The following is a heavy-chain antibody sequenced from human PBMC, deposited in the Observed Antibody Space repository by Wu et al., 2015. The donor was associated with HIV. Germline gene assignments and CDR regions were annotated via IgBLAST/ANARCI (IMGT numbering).Heavy chain of an antibody. D-gene: IGHD2-2*01. CDR3: ARDNGWCSSTSCPGIPAEYFQH. J-gene: IGHJ1*01. V-gene: IGHV1-69*12. CDR1: GGTFSSYA. Sequence: QVQLVQSGAEVKKPGSSVKVSCKASGGTFSSYAISWVRQAPGQGLEWMGGIIPIFGTANYAQKFQGRVTITADESTSTAYMELSSLRSEDTAVYYCARDNGWCSSTSCPGIPAEYFQHWGQGTLVTVSS. CDR2: IIPIFGTA.